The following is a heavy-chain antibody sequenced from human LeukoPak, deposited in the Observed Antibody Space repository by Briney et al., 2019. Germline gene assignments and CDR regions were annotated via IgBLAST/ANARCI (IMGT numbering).Heavy chain of an antibody. CDR1: GFTFSSFT. J-gene: IGHJ4*02. V-gene: IGHV3-48*01. CDR3: AKGGTMIVVAIGHY. CDR2: ISLGNSTM. Sequence: GGSLRLSCAASGFTFSSFTMNWARQVPGKGLEWISYISLGNSTMFYADSVKGRFTISRDNAKNSLYLQMNSLRAEDTAVYYCAKGGTMIVVAIGHYWGQGTLVTVSS. D-gene: IGHD3-22*01.